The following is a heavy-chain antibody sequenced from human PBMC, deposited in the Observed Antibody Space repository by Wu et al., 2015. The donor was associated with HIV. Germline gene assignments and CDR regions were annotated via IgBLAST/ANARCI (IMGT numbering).Heavy chain of an antibody. CDR1: GYTFTGYY. CDR2: INPNSGVT. J-gene: IGHJ4*01. V-gene: IGHV1-2*02. Sequence: QVQLVQSGAEVKKPGASVKVSCKASGYTFTGYYMHWVRQAPGQGLEWMGWINPNSGVTNYAQKFQGRVTMTRDTSISTAYMDLSRLRSDDTAVYYCARDLEFVFVWLVRLYFDYVGQENPGHRLL. CDR3: ARDLEFVFVWLVRLYFDY. D-gene: IGHD5-24*01.